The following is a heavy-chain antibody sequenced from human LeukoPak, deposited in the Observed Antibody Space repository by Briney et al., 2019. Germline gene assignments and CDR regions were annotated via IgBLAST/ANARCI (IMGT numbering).Heavy chain of an antibody. V-gene: IGHV3-48*02. D-gene: IGHD3-10*01. CDR3: AREGVTNHFDN. Sequence: TGGSLRLSCAASGFTFSSYSMNWVRQAPGKGLEWISYISSSSSIIYYADSVKGRFTISRDTAKNSLYLQMTSLKDEDTAVYYCAREGVTNHFDNWGQGTLVTVSS. J-gene: IGHJ4*02. CDR2: ISSSSSII. CDR1: GFTFSSYS.